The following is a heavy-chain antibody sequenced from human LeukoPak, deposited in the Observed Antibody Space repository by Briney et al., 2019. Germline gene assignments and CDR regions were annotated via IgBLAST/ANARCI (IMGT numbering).Heavy chain of an antibody. J-gene: IGHJ4*02. CDR1: GYTFTSYG. Sequence: ASVKVSCTASGYTFTSYGISWVRQAPGQGLEWMGWISAYNGNTNYAQKLQGRVTMTTDTSTSTAYMELRSLRSDDTAVYYCARDSGIAVAGHFDYWGQGTLVTVSS. CDR3: ARDSGIAVAGHFDY. D-gene: IGHD6-19*01. CDR2: ISAYNGNT. V-gene: IGHV1-18*01.